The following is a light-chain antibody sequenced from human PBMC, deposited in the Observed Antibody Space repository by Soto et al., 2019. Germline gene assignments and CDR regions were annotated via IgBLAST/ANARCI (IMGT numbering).Light chain of an antibody. J-gene: IGKJ1*01. V-gene: IGKV3-20*01. CDR1: QSVSSSY. Sequence: EMVLTQSPGTLSLSPGERATLSCRARQSVSSSYLAWYQQKPGQAPRLLIYGASSRATGIPDRFSVSGSGTDFPLTIGRMQLEDFAVYYCQQYGSSTPTFGHGNKVDNK. CDR2: GAS. CDR3: QQYGSSTPT.